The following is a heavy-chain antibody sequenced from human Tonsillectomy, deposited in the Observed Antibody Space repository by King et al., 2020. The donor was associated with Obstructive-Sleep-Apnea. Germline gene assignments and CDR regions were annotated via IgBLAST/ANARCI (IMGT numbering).Heavy chain of an antibody. D-gene: IGHD3-9*01. CDR3: ARAPSVTILLFED. CDR2: IKQDGSEK. V-gene: IGHV3-7*04. Sequence: DVQLVESGGGLVQPGGSLRLSCAASGFTFSSYWMSWVRQAPGKGLEWVANIKQDGSEKYYVDSVKGRFTISRDNAKNSLYLQMNSLRAEDTAVYYCARAPSVTILLFEDWGQGTLVTVSS. J-gene: IGHJ4*02. CDR1: GFTFSSYW.